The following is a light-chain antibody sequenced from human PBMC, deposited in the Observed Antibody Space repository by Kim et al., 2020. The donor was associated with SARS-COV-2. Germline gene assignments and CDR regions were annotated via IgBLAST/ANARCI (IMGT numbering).Light chain of an antibody. CDR3: AAWDDSLNAML. V-gene: IGLV1-44*01. CDR2: SNN. Sequence: GQRVTISCSGNTSNIGGNLVNWYQQLPGSAPKVVIYSNNQRPSGVTDRFSGSRSGTSASLAISGLQSVDEADYYCAAWDDSLNAMLFGTGTKVTVL. J-gene: IGLJ1*01. CDR1: TSNIGGNL.